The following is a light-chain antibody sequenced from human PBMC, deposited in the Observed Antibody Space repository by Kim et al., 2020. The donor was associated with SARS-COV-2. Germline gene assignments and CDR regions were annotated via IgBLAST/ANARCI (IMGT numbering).Light chain of an antibody. CDR1: QSISSEF. Sequence: PGERATHSRRASQSISSEFLSWYQRISGQPPRLLIFGASNRAAGIPDRFSGGGSGTDFTLTITRLEPADSAVYYCQQYTTSPPAYTFGQGTKLEI. CDR3: QQYTTSPPAYT. J-gene: IGKJ2*01. V-gene: IGKV3-20*01. CDR2: GAS.